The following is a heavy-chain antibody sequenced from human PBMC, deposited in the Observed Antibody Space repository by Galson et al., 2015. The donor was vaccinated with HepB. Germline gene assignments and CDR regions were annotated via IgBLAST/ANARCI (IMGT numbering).Heavy chain of an antibody. CDR1: GYTFISYG. CDR2: ISAYKVNT. D-gene: IGHD5-24*01. V-gene: IGHV1-18*04. Sequence: SVKVSCKASGYTFISYGISWVRQAPGQGLEWMGWISAYKVNTKYPKKFPGRVTMTTDTSTSTAYMNLRSLRSDDTAVYYCAVSRDGYNWGYWGQGTLVTVSS. J-gene: IGHJ4*02. CDR3: AVSRDGYNWGY.